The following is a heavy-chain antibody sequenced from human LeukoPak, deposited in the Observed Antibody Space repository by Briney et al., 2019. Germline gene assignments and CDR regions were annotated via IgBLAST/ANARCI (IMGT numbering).Heavy chain of an antibody. V-gene: IGHV3-30*03. D-gene: IGHD3-22*01. CDR3: ARDDSSARANY. J-gene: IGHJ4*02. Sequence: GGSLRLSCAASGFTFTSYGMHWVRQAPGKGLGWVAVVSYDGTSIYYADSVKGRFTISRDNAKNTLYLQMNSLRAEDTAVYYCARDDSSARANYWGQGTLVTVSS. CDR2: VSYDGTSI. CDR1: GFTFTSYG.